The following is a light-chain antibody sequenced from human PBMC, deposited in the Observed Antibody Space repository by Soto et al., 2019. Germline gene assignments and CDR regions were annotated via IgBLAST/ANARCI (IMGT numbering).Light chain of an antibody. CDR1: SGHSTYI. CDR2: LEGSGSY. CDR3: ETWYTNVVV. V-gene: IGLV4-60*02. J-gene: IGLJ2*01. Sequence: QPVLTQSSSASASLGSSVKLTCTLSSGHSTYIIAWHQQQPGKAPRYLMKLEGSGSYNKGSGIPDRFSGSSSGADRYLTISNLQFEDEADYYCETWYTNVVVFGGGTKVTVL.